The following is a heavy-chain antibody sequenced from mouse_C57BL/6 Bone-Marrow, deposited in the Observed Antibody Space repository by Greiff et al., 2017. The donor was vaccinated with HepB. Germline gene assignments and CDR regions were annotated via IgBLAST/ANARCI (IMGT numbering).Heavy chain of an antibody. CDR2: INPSNGGT. V-gene: IGHV1-53*01. J-gene: IGHJ3*01. D-gene: IGHD1-1*01. CDR3: ARGNYYCSSVCAY. Sequence: QVQLQQPGTELVKPGASVKLSCKASGYTFTSYWMHWVQQRPGQGLEWIGNINPSNGGTNYNEKFKSKATLTVDKSSRTAYMQLSSLTSEDSAVYYCARGNYYCSSVCAYWGQGTLVTVSA. CDR1: GYTFTSYW.